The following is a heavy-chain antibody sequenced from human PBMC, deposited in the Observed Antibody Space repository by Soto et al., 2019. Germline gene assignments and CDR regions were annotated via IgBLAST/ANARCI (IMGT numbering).Heavy chain of an antibody. CDR1: GFTFGNNA. D-gene: IGHD6-13*01. CDR2: IWFDGNNK. CDR3: ARDGQQLAPYAMDV. Sequence: QVQLVESGGNMVQPGRSLRLSCAASGFTFGNNAMHWVRHAAGKGLEWVAQIWFDGNNKYYTDSVKGRFTISRDNLKKTVYMQMDSLRADDTAVYYCARDGQQLAPYAMDVWGQGTTVIVSS. J-gene: IGHJ6*02. V-gene: IGHV3-33*01.